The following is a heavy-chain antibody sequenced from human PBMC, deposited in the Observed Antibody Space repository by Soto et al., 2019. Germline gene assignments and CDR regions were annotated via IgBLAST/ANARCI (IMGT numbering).Heavy chain of an antibody. J-gene: IGHJ3*01. V-gene: IGHV4-59*08. CDR1: GGSITPYY. Sequence: QVQLQESGPGLVKTSDTLSLTCTVSGGSITPYYWSWIRQPPGEGLEWIGYVSYSGKTGYNPSLKSRVSMSIDTSKTEFSLKLTSLTAADAATYYCARQKSTGVTAFDVWGQGTTVAVSS. CDR2: VSYSGKT. CDR3: ARQKSTGVTAFDV. D-gene: IGHD3-10*01.